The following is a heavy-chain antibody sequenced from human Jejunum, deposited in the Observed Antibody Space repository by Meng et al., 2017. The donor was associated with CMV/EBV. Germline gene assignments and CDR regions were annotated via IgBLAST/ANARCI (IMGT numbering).Heavy chain of an antibody. CDR2: ISGNGLST. CDR3: AKRGYCSGGSSCYGNFDY. J-gene: IGHJ4*02. V-gene: IGHV3-23*01. Sequence: EVQVLESGGGLVQPGXSLRLSCTASGFTFSTYAMNWVRQAPGKGLEWVSSISGNGLSTSYADSVQGRFTVSRDNSKQTVFLQMNSLRAEDTAVYFCAKRGYCSGGSSCYGNFDYWDQGTLVTVSS. CDR1: GFTFSTYA. D-gene: IGHD2-15*01.